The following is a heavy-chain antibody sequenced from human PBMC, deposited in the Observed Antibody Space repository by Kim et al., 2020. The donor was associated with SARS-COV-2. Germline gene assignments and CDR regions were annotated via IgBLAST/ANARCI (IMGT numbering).Heavy chain of an antibody. CDR2: IRSKAYGGTS. Sequence: GGSLRLSCTASGFTFGDYAMSWVRQAPGKGLEWVGFIRSKAYGGTSEYAASVKGSFTISRDDSKSIPYLQMNSPKTEDTAVYYSTRGDMRYFDYVDAFDNWGQGTMVTVSS. CDR1: GFTFGDYA. D-gene: IGHD3-9*01. V-gene: IGHV3-49*04. CDR3: TRGDMRYFDYVDAFDN. J-gene: IGHJ3*02.